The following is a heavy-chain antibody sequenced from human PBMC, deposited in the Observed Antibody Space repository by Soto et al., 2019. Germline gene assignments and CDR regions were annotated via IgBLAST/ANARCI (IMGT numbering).Heavy chain of an antibody. CDR2: ISAYNGNT. Sequence: GASVKVSCKASGYTFTSYGISWVRQAPGQGLEWMGWISAYNGNTNYAQKLQGRVTMTTDTSTSTAYMELRSLRSDDTAVYYCARATGLVVPALYGMDVWGQGTTVTVSS. J-gene: IGHJ6*02. CDR1: GYTFTSYG. D-gene: IGHD2-2*01. V-gene: IGHV1-18*01. CDR3: ARATGLVVPALYGMDV.